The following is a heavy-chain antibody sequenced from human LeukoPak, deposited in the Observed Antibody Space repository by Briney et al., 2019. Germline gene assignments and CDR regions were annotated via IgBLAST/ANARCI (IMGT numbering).Heavy chain of an antibody. Sequence: GGSLRLSCAASGFTFNSYAMYWVRQAPGKGLEWVSSISSSSSYIYYADSVKGRFTISRDNAKNSLYLQMNSLRAEDTAVYYCARAASPYYYYYMDVWGKGTTVTVSS. V-gene: IGHV3-21*01. J-gene: IGHJ6*03. CDR3: ARAASPYYYYYMDV. CDR1: GFTFNSYA. CDR2: ISSSSSYI.